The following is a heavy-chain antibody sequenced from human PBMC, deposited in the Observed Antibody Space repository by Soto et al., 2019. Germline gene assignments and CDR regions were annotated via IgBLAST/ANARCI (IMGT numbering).Heavy chain of an antibody. CDR1: GGSISSYY. CDR3: ARRVVPAAMDV. V-gene: IGHV4-59*08. Sequence: SETLSLTCTVSGGSISSYYWSWIRQPPGKGLEWIGYIYYSGSTNYNPSLKSRVTISVDTSKNQFSLKLSSVTAADTAVYYCARRVVPAAMDVWGKGTTVTLSS. D-gene: IGHD2-2*01. CDR2: IYYSGST. J-gene: IGHJ6*04.